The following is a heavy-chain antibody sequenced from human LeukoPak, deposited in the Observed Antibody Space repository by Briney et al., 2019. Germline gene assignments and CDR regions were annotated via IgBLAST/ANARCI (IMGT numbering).Heavy chain of an antibody. V-gene: IGHV1-18*01. CDR2: ISAYNGNT. CDR3: ARDKWYSSSWYYFDY. J-gene: IGHJ4*02. CDR1: GYTFTSYG. Sequence: ASVTVSCKASGYTFTSYGISWLRQAPGQGLEWMGWISAYNGNTNYAQKLQGRVTITTDTSTSTAYMELRSLRSDDTAVYYCARDKWYSSSWYYFDYWGQGTLATVSS. D-gene: IGHD6-13*01.